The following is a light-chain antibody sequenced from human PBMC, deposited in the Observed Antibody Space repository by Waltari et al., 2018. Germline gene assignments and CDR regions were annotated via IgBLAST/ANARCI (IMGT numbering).Light chain of an antibody. CDR1: QNITSH. CDR2: DAS. V-gene: IGKV3-11*01. J-gene: IGKJ3*01. Sequence: EIVLTQSPGTLSLSPGERATLSCRASQNITSHLPWYQQRLGQAPRLLIDDASKRATGIPARFSGSGSGTDFTLTITSLEPEDFAVYYCQQRDHWPPGATFGPGTKVDIK. CDR3: QQRDHWPPGAT.